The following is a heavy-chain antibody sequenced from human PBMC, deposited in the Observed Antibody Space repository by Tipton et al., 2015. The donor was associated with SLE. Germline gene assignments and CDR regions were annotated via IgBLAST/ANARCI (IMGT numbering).Heavy chain of an antibody. J-gene: IGHJ4*02. V-gene: IGHV3-9*01. Sequence: SLRLSCAASGFTFDDYAMHWVRQAPGKGLEWVSGISWNSGSIGYADSVKGRFTISRDNSKNTLYLQMNSLRAEDTAVYYCASGFSGSLGGYWGQGTLVTVSS. CDR3: ASGFSGSLGGY. CDR2: ISWNSGSI. CDR1: GFTFDDYA. D-gene: IGHD1-26*01.